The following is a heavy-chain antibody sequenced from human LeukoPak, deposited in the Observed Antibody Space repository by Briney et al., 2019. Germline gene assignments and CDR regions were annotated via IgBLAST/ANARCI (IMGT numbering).Heavy chain of an antibody. CDR3: ASMGVPTTVYY. D-gene: IGHD4-4*01. CDR1: GFTFSSYA. V-gene: IGHV3-23*01. CDR2: ISGSGGST. J-gene: IGHJ4*02. Sequence: GGSLRLSSAASGFTFSSYAMSWVRQAPGKGLEWVSAISGSGGSTYYADSVKGRFTISRDNSKNTLYLQMNSLRAEDTAVYYCASMGVPTTVYYWGQGTLVTVSS.